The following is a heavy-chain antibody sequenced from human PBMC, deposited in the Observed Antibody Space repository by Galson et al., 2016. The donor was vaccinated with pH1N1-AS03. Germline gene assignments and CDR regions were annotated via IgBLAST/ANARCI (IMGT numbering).Heavy chain of an antibody. V-gene: IGHV3-23*01. CDR1: GFTFSTYS. Sequence: SLRLSCAASGFTFSTYSMNWVRQAPGKGLEWVSGIWGNGDSTYYADFVKGRFTISRDNSKNTLYLQMNSLRADDTAVYYFAEDMKPDGVYDLDYWGQGTLVTVSS. CDR2: IWGNGDST. J-gene: IGHJ4*02. CDR3: AEDMKPDGVYDLDY. D-gene: IGHD5/OR15-5a*01.